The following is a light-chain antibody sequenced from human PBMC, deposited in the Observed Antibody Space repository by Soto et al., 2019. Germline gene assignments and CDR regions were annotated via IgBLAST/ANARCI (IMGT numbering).Light chain of an antibody. CDR2: AAS. CDR1: RGIRRD. Sequence: DIQMTQSPSSLSASVGDRVNMTCRASRGIRRDLSWYQQKPGKAPNLLIYAASSLQSGVPSRFSGAGSGTDFTLTIGNLHPEDFAIYYCKQSYSTQWTFGQGTKVEI. J-gene: IGKJ1*01. CDR3: KQSYSTQWT. V-gene: IGKV1-39*01.